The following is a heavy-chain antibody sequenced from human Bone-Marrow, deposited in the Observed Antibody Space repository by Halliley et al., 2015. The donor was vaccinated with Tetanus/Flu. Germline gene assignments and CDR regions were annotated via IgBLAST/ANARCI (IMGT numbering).Heavy chain of an antibody. CDR1: GGSFSSYA. J-gene: IGHJ4*02. Sequence: QVQLVQSGAEVKKPGSSVKVSCKASGGSFSSYALTWVRQAPGQGLEWMGGIIPMFGTATYAQKFQGRVTITADVSTSTGFMELSSLTSEDTAVYYCARATPGTYADYWGQGTLVTVSS. CDR2: IIPMFGTA. D-gene: IGHD3-16*01. CDR3: ARATPGTYADY. V-gene: IGHV1-69*01.